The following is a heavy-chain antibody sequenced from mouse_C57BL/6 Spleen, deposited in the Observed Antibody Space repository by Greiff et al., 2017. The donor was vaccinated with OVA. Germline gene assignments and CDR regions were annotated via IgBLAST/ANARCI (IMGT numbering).Heavy chain of an antibody. Sequence: EVQVVESGGGLVQPKGSLKLSCAASGFSFNTYAMNWVRQAPGKGLEWVARIRSKSNNYATYYADSVKDRFTISRDDSESMLYLQMNNLKTEDTARYYCVRPVYYGYDGAYWGQGTLVTVSA. CDR2: IRSKSNNYAT. CDR3: VRPVYYGYDGAY. J-gene: IGHJ3*01. D-gene: IGHD2-2*01. V-gene: IGHV10-1*01. CDR1: GFSFNTYA.